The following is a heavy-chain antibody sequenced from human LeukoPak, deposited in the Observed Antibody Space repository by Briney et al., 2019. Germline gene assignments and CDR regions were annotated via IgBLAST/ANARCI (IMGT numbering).Heavy chain of an antibody. Sequence: PGGSLRLSCAASGFGFEDYVMHWVRQVPGKGLEWVALICGDSDSTYYADSLKGRFTISRDNSYNSLYLQMDRLRIEDTALYYCVKVLIVGDYYSSDNYYLPDAFDIWGQGKMVTVSS. D-gene: IGHD3-10*01. V-gene: IGHV3-43*02. J-gene: IGHJ3*02. CDR2: ICGDSDST. CDR3: VKVLIVGDYYSSDNYYLPDAFDI. CDR1: GFGFEDYV.